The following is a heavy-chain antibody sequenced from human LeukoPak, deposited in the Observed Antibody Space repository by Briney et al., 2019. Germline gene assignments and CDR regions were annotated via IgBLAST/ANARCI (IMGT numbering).Heavy chain of an antibody. CDR1: GGSISGSSYY. CDR2: IYYTGST. CDR3: ARQHYDNSGYYRVNFGY. V-gene: IGHV4-39*01. J-gene: IGHJ4*02. D-gene: IGHD3-22*01. Sequence: ASETLSLTCTVSGGSISGSSYYWGWIRQPPGKGLEWIGSIYYTGSTYYNPSLKSRVTISVDTSKNQFSLKLSSVTAADTAVYYCARQHYDNSGYYRVNFGYWGQGTLVTVSS.